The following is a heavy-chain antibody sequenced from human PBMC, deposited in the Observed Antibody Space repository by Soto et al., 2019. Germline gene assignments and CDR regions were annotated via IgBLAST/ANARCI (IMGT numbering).Heavy chain of an antibody. CDR1: GFTFSSYA. CDR3: ARPRTPSPIAAASR. CDR2: ISYDGSNK. D-gene: IGHD6-13*01. V-gene: IGHV3-30-3*01. Sequence: GGSLRLSCAASGFTFSSYAMHWVRQAPGKGLEWVAVISYDGSNKYYADSVKGRFTISRDNSKNTLYLQMNSLRAEDTAVYYYARPRTPSPIAAASRWGQGTLVTVSS. J-gene: IGHJ4*02.